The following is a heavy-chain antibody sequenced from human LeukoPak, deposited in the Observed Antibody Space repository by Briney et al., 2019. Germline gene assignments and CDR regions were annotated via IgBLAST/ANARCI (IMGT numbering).Heavy chain of an antibody. CDR2: ISWNSGGL. CDR3: TKDINSGIFYNTYMDV. Sequence: GGSLRLSCAASGFTFDDYAMHWVRQAPGKGLEWVSSISWNSGGLGYADSVKGRFTISRDNSKSSLYLQMNNLRPEDTALYYCTKDINSGIFYNTYMDVWGKGTPVTVSS. CDR1: GFTFDDYA. D-gene: IGHD3-10*01. V-gene: IGHV3-9*01. J-gene: IGHJ6*03.